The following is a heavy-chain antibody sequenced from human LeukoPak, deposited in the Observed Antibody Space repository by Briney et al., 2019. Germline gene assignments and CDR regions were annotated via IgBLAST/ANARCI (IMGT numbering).Heavy chain of an antibody. CDR3: ASRRLRYFDWLPQRFDY. Sequence: PSETLSLTCAVYGGSFSGYYWSWIRPPPGKGREWIGEINHSGSTNYNPSLKSRVTISVDTSKNQFSLKLSSVTAADTAVYYCASRRLRYFDWLPQRFDYWGQGTLVTVSS. V-gene: IGHV4-34*01. CDR2: INHSGST. CDR1: GGSFSGYY. D-gene: IGHD3-9*01. J-gene: IGHJ4*02.